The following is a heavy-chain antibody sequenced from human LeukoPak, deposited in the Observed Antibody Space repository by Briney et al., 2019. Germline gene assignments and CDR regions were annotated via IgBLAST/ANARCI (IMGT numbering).Heavy chain of an antibody. CDR1: GFIFNSYA. CDR3: TRVDGNSGCSDY. V-gene: IGHV3-64*01. CDR2: ISTNGGTT. J-gene: IGHJ4*02. Sequence: GGSLRLSCAASGFIFNSYAMQWFRQAPGKGLEYVSAISTNGGTTYYGNSVKGRFTISTDNSKNTLYLQMGSLRVEDMAVHYCTRVDGNSGCSDYSGQGTLVTVSS. D-gene: IGHD1-26*01.